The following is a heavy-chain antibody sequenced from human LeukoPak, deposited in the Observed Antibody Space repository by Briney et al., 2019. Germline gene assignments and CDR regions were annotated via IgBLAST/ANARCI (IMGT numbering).Heavy chain of an antibody. CDR3: ARHLRGGSIWFDY. J-gene: IGHJ4*02. D-gene: IGHD6-13*01. V-gene: IGHV4-39*01. CDR1: GGSISSGSYY. Sequence: SETLPLTCTVSGGSISSGSYYWGWVRQPPGKGLEWIGSISYSGTTYYNLSLKSRVTLSVETSKNQFSLKLSSVTAADTALYYCARHLRGGSIWFDYWGQGTLVTVSS. CDR2: ISYSGTT.